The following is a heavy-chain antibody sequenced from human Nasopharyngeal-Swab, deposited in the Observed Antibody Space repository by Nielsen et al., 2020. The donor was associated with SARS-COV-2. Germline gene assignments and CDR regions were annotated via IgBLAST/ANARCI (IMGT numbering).Heavy chain of an antibody. D-gene: IGHD6-19*01. J-gene: IGHJ4*02. Sequence: GSLRLSRAASGFTFSRYAMSWVRQAPGKGLEWVSAISGSGGSTYYADSVKGRFTISRDNSKNTLYLQMNSLRAEDTAVYYCAKEQTSGWYEMGFWGQGTLVTVSS. CDR3: AKEQTSGWYEMGF. V-gene: IGHV3-23*01. CDR1: GFTFSRYA. CDR2: ISGSGGST.